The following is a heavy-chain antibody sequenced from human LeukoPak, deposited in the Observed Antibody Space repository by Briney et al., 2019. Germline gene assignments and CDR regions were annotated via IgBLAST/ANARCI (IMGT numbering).Heavy chain of an antibody. D-gene: IGHD2-15*01. Sequence: GGSLRLSCAASGFSFNTYAMNWVRQAPGKGLEWLSVICGSGSSTHYADSVKGRFTISRDNSKNTLYLQMNSLRAEDTAIYYCAKNSGDSCYFGIDYWGQGTLVTVSP. CDR3: AKNSGDSCYFGIDY. CDR1: GFSFNTYA. J-gene: IGHJ4*02. CDR2: ICGSGSST. V-gene: IGHV3-23*01.